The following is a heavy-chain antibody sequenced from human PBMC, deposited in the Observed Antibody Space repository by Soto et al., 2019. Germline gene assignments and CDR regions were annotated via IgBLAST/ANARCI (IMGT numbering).Heavy chain of an antibody. CDR1: GYTFTSYG. CDR3: ARDEGIVVSHHYYYGMDV. V-gene: IGHV1-18*04. CDR2: ISAYNGNT. Sequence: ASVKVSCKXSGYTFTSYGISWVRQAPGQGLEWMGWISAYNGNTNYAQKLQGRVTMTTDTSTSTAYMELRSLRSDDTAVYYCARDEGIVVSHHYYYGMDVWGQGTTVTVSS. J-gene: IGHJ6*02. D-gene: IGHD2-2*01.